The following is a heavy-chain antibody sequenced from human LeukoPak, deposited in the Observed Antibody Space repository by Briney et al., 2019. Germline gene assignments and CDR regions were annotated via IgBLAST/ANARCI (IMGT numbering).Heavy chain of an antibody. CDR3: ARHNGAHVLLWFGEFDQH. V-gene: IGHV4-39*01. Sequence: PSETLSLTCTVSGGSISSYYWGWIRQPPGKGLEWIGSIYYSGNTYYNASLKSRVTISVDTSKNQFSLKLTSVTAADTAVYYCARHNGAHVLLWFGEFDQHWGQGTLVTVSS. J-gene: IGHJ1*01. CDR1: GGSISSYY. CDR2: IYYSGNT. D-gene: IGHD3-10*01.